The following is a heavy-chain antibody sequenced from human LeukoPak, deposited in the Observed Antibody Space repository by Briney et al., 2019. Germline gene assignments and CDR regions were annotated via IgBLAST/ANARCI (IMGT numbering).Heavy chain of an antibody. CDR2: TYYRSKWYN. D-gene: IGHD1-26*01. J-gene: IGHJ6*03. CDR3: ARDIIVGAKRTGYYYYYYMDV. V-gene: IGHV6-1*01. Sequence: SQTLSLTCAVSGDSVSSNSAAWNWIRQSPSRGLEWLGRTYYRSKWYNDYAVSVKSRITINPDTSKNQFSLQLNSVTPEDTAVYYCARDIIVGAKRTGYYYYYYMDVWGKGTTVTVSS. CDR1: GDSVSSNSAA.